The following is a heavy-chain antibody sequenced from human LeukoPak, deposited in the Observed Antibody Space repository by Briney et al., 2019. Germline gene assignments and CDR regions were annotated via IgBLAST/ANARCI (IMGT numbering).Heavy chain of an antibody. CDR2: IIPIFGTA. Sequence: SVKVSCKASGYTFTSYAMNWVRQAPGQGLEWMGGIIPIFGTANYAQKFQGRVTITADESTSTAYMELSSLRSEDTAVYYCARVVVVPAAMPDNWFDPWGQGTLVTVSP. V-gene: IGHV1-69*13. D-gene: IGHD2-2*01. CDR1: GYTFTSYA. CDR3: ARVVVVPAAMPDNWFDP. J-gene: IGHJ5*02.